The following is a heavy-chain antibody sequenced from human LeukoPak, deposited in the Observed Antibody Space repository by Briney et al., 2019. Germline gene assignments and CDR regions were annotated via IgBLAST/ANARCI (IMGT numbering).Heavy chain of an antibody. Sequence: PSETLSLTCAVYGGSFSNYFWSWIRQPPGKGLEWIGEMNHNGGSNYNPSLKSRVTISVDTSKNQIPLNLTSVTAADTAVYYCARLNYDILSGYYAHNRFDPWGQGTLVTVSS. CDR1: GGSFSNYF. CDR2: MNHNGGS. D-gene: IGHD3-9*01. CDR3: ARLNYDILSGYYAHNRFDP. J-gene: IGHJ5*02. V-gene: IGHV4-34*01.